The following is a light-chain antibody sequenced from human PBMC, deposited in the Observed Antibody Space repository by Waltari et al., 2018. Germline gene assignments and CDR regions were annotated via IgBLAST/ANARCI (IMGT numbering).Light chain of an antibody. CDR3: QQYYTTPIT. CDR2: WAS. J-gene: IGKJ5*01. CDR1: QSVLYSSNNKNY. V-gene: IGKV4-1*01. Sequence: DIVMTQSPDSLAVSLGERASINCKSSQSVLYSSNNKNYLAWYQQKPGQPPKLLIYWASTRESGVPDRFGGSGSGTDFTLTISSLQAEDVAIYSCQQYYTTPITFGQGTRLEIK.